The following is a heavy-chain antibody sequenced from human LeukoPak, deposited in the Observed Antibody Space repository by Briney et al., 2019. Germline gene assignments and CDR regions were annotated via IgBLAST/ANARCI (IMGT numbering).Heavy chain of an antibody. CDR2: IYPGDSDT. D-gene: IGHD3-16*01. CDR3: ANQAGRPPRIGGYYYYMDV. CDR1: GYTFTNYW. J-gene: IGHJ6*03. Sequence: GESLKISCQGSGYTFTNYWIAWVRQMPGKGLEWMGIIYPGDSDTRYSPSFQGQVTIPADKSISTAYLQWSSLKASDTAMYYCANQAGRPPRIGGYYYYMDVWGKGTTVTVSS. V-gene: IGHV5-51*01.